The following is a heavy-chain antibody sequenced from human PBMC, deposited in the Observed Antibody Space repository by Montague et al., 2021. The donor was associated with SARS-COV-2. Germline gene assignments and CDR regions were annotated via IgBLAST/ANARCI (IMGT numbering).Heavy chain of an antibody. CDR1: GGYINEYY. D-gene: IGHD5-12*01. CDR3: ARRGYTGSDYFDY. Sequence: SETLSLTCSVSGGYINEYYWSWIRQSPGKRLEWIGAVYHSGYTHYNPSLKGHVTVSIDTSKNQFSLAVTSVTAADTAVYFCARRGYTGSDYFDYWGQGTLVTVSS. V-gene: IGHV4-59*04. J-gene: IGHJ4*02. CDR2: VYHSGYT.